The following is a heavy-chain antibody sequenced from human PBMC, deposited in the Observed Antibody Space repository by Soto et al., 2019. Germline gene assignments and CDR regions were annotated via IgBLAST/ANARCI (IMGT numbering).Heavy chain of an antibody. CDR2: ISYDGSNK. CDR3: AKGSSSSWFDAFDI. D-gene: IGHD6-13*01. V-gene: IGHV3-30*18. Sequence: QVQLVESGGGVVQPGRSLRLSCAASGFTFSSYGMHWVRQAPGKGLEWVAVISYDGSNKYYADSVKGRFTISRDNSKNTLYLQMNSLRAEDTAVYYCAKGSSSSWFDAFDICGQGTMVTVSS. J-gene: IGHJ3*02. CDR1: GFTFSSYG.